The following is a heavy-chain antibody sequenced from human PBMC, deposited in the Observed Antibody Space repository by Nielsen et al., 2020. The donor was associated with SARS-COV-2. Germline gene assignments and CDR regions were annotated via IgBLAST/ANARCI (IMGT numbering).Heavy chain of an antibody. CDR2: ISSSGSYT. D-gene: IGHD7-27*01. CDR3: ARDNWGRMDV. CDR1: GFMVSDSY. Sequence: GESLKISCAASGFMVSDSYMSWIRQTPGKGLEWISYISSSGSYTNYSDSVKGRFPISRDNGKNTLYIQMNSMRAEDTAVYYCARDNWGRMDVWGQGTTVTVS. J-gene: IGHJ6*02. V-gene: IGHV3-11*06.